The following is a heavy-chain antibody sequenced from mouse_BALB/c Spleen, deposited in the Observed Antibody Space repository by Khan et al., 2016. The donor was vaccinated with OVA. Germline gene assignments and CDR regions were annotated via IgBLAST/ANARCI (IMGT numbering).Heavy chain of an antibody. Sequence: EVELLESGGGLVQPGGSLKLSCATSGFTFSDYYMYWVRQTPEKRLEWVAYISNRGATTYYQETLRGRFTISREKAKKTLDFQMSRRKSEDTAIYYCEREGDDGGLAYWGQGTLVTVSA. CDR2: ISNRGATT. V-gene: IGHV5-12*02. CDR3: EREGDDGGLAY. D-gene: IGHD2-3*01. CDR1: GFTFSDYY. J-gene: IGHJ3*01.